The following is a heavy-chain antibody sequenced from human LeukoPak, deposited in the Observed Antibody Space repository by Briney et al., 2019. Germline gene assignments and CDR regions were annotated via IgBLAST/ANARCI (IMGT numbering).Heavy chain of an antibody. CDR2: IYPGDSDT. D-gene: IGHD3-3*01. Sequence: GESLKISCKGSGYRFTSYWIGWVRQMPGKGLEWMGIIYPGDSDTRYSPSFQGQVTISADKSISTAYLQWSSLKASDTAMYYCARQVVTIFGVVPVQTYGMDVWGQGTTVTVSS. CDR1: GYRFTSYW. CDR3: ARQVVTIFGVVPVQTYGMDV. J-gene: IGHJ6*02. V-gene: IGHV5-51*01.